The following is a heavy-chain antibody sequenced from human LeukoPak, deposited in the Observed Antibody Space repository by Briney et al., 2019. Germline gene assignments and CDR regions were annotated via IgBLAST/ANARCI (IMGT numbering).Heavy chain of an antibody. D-gene: IGHD4-17*01. V-gene: IGHV3-74*01. CDR3: AKGNYGDYLRCVFWFDP. Sequence: GGSLRLSCAASGFTFSSYWMHWVRRAPGKGLVWVSRINSDGSSTSYADSVKGRFTISRDNSKNTLYLQMNSLRAEDTAVYYCAKGNYGDYLRCVFWFDPWGQGTLVIVSS. CDR1: GFTFSSYW. CDR2: INSDGSST. J-gene: IGHJ5*02.